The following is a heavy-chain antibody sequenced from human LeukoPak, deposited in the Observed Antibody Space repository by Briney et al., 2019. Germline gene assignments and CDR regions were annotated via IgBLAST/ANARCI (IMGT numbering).Heavy chain of an antibody. CDR3: ARVWNDYGDYVPDY. CDR2: IYYSGST. Sequence: PSETLSLTCAVSGGFISSGGYYWSWIRQHPGKGLEWIGYIYYSGSTYYNPSLKSRVTTSVDTSKNQFSLKLSSVTAADTAVYYCARVWNDYGDYVPDYWGQGTLVTVSS. D-gene: IGHD4-17*01. CDR1: GGFISSGGYY. V-gene: IGHV4-31*11. J-gene: IGHJ4*02.